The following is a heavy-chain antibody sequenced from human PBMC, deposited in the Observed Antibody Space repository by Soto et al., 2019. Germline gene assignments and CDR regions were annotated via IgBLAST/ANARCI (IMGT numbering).Heavy chain of an antibody. J-gene: IGHJ6*02. V-gene: IGHV3-21*01. D-gene: IGHD4-17*01. CDR2: IGTSSSYI. CDR3: ARDSVRDYLYYYYGMDV. Sequence: EVQLVESGGGLVKPGGSLRLSCAASGFTFSSYTMNWVRQAPGRGLEWVSSIGTSSSYIYYADSVKGRFTISSDNAKNSLFLQMNSLRADDTAVYYCARDSVRDYLYYYYGMDVWGQGTTVTVSS. CDR1: GFTFSSYT.